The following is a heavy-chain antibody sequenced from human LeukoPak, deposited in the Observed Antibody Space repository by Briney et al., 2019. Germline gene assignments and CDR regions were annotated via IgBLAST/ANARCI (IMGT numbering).Heavy chain of an antibody. CDR2: IYYSGST. D-gene: IGHD1-26*01. Sequence: SETLSLTCTVSGGSISSYYWSWIRKPPGKGLEWIGYIYYSGSTNYNPSLKSRVTISVDTSKNQFSLKLSSVTAADTAVYYCARERTREGFDYWGQGTLVTVSS. CDR3: ARERTREGFDY. CDR1: GGSISSYY. J-gene: IGHJ4*02. V-gene: IGHV4-59*01.